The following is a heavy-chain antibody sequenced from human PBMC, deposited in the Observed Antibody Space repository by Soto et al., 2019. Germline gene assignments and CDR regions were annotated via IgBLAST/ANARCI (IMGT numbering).Heavy chain of an antibody. D-gene: IGHD3-10*01. CDR2: IHYSGST. CDR1: GGSISDGGYY. V-gene: IGHV4-31*02. CDR3: ARVRGSGSYAAYYFDS. J-gene: IGHJ4*01. Sequence: SETLSLTWTVSGGSISDGGYYWNWFRQHPGKGLEWIGYIHYSGSTWYNPSLESRVTISVDTSKDQFSLKLRSVTAADTAVYYCARVRGSGSYAAYYFDSWGQGTLVTV.